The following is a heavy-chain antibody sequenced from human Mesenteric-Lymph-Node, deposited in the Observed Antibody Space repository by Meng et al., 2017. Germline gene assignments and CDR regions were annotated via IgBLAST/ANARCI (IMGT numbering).Heavy chain of an antibody. CDR2: IYYSGST. D-gene: IGHD3-10*01. CDR3: ARDCEMTVVRGVIITELGFDP. V-gene: IGHV4-31*03. Sequence: QVQLQESGPGLVKPSQTLSLTCTVAGGAISSGGYYWSWIRQHPGKGLEWVGDIYYSGSTYYTPSLKSRVTISVDTSKNQFSLKLSSVTAADTAVYYCARDCEMTVVRGVIITELGFDPWGQGTLVTVSS. J-gene: IGHJ5*02. CDR1: GGAISSGGYY.